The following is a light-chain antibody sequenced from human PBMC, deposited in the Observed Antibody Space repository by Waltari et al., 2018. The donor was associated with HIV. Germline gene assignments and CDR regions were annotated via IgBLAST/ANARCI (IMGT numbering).Light chain of an antibody. J-gene: IGLJ1*01. Sequence: QSVLTQPPSVSGAPGQRVTISCTGSSSNIGASYDIHWYQQLPGTAPKLLIFDNINRPSVVPDRFAGSKFATSASLAITGLQAEDEADYYCQSYDSSLGGFYVFGTGTKVTVL. V-gene: IGLV1-40*01. CDR3: QSYDSSLGGFYV. CDR1: SSNIGASYD. CDR2: DNI.